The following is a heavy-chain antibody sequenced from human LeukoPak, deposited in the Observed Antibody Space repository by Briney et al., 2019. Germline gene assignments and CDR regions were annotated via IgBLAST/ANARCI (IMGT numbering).Heavy chain of an antibody. Sequence: GGSLRLSCAASGFTFYDSAIHWVRQAPGKGLEWLGRIKSNLFNSETAYVESVKGRFTIYKDDSKNVAFLAMNNLKTDDTALYYCFRYEETSGRFGDSWGQGALVTVSS. J-gene: IGHJ4*02. D-gene: IGHD3-16*01. CDR2: IKSNLFNSET. CDR1: GFTFYDSA. CDR3: FRYEETSGRFGDS. V-gene: IGHV3-73*01.